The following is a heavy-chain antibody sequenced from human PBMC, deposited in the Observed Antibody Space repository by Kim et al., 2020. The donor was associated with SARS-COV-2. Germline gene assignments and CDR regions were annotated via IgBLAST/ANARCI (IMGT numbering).Heavy chain of an antibody. CDR2: FDPEDGET. D-gene: IGHD3-10*01. Sequence: ASVKVSCKVSGYTLTELSMHWVRQAPGKGLEWMGGFDPEDGETIYAQKFQGRVTMTEDTSTDTAYMELSSLRSEDTAVYYCATAPANYYGSGSYYNVLGKVPRPNPLDYWGQGTLVTVSS. CDR3: ATAPANYYGSGSYYNVLGKVPRPNPLDY. V-gene: IGHV1-24*01. J-gene: IGHJ4*02. CDR1: GYTLTELS.